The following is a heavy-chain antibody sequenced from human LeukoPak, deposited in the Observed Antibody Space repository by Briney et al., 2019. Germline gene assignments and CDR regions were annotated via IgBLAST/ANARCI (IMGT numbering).Heavy chain of an antibody. J-gene: IGHJ6*02. CDR1: GFTFSSYS. Sequence: GGSLRLSCAASGFTFSSYSMNWVRQAPGKGLEWVSSISSSSSYIYYADSVKGRFTISRDNAKNSLYLQMNSLRAEDTAVYYSAREGITMVRGEINYYYGMDVWGQGTTVTVSS. CDR2: ISSSSSYI. V-gene: IGHV3-21*01. CDR3: AREGITMVRGEINYYYGMDV. D-gene: IGHD3-10*01.